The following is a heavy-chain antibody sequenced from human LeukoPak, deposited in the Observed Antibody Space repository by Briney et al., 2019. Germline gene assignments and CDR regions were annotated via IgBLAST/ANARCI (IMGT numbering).Heavy chain of an antibody. V-gene: IGHV4-34*01. CDR1: GGSFSGYY. J-gene: IGHJ4*02. D-gene: IGHD5-12*01. CDR3: ARGLRPPPYFDY. Sequence: SETLSLTCAVYGGSFSGYYWSWIRQPPGKGLEWIGEINHSGSTNYNPSLKSRVTISVDTSKNQFSLKLSSVTAADTAVYHCARGLRPPPYFDYWGQGTLVTVSS. CDR2: INHSGST.